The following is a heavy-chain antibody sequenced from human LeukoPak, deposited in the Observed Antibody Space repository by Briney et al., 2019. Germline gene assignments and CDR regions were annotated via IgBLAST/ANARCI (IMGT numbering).Heavy chain of an antibody. Sequence: SETLSLTGAVYGGSFSGYYWSWIRQPPGKGLEGSGEINHSGSTNDNPSLKSRVTISVDTSKNQFSLQLSSVAAADTAVYYCARLPLPQYSSSWYYGMDVWGQGTTVTVSS. CDR2: INHSGST. CDR1: GGSFSGYY. D-gene: IGHD6-13*01. V-gene: IGHV4-34*01. CDR3: ARLPLPQYSSSWYYGMDV. J-gene: IGHJ6*02.